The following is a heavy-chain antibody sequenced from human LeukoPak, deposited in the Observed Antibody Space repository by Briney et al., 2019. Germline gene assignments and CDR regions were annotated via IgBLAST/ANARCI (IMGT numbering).Heavy chain of an antibody. V-gene: IGHV3-11*01. CDR3: TRESREAK. CDR1: RFPFSDYY. CDR2: ISSSGTIV. Sequence: PGGSLRLSCAASRFPFSDYYMNWVRQAPGKGLEWISSISSSGTIVYYADSVKGRFSISRDNAENSLYLQMNNLRVEDTAVYYCTRESREAKWGQGTLVIVSS. J-gene: IGHJ4*02.